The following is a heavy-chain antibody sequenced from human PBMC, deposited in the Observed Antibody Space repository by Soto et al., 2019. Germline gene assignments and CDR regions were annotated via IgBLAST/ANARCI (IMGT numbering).Heavy chain of an antibody. V-gene: IGHV4-30-4*01. J-gene: IGHJ4*02. CDR2: IYYIGST. CDR1: GGSISSGDYY. Sequence: PSETLSLTCTVSGGSISSGDYYWSWIRHPPGKGLEWIGYIYYIGSTYYNPSLKSRVTISVDTSKNQFSLKLSSVTAADTAVYYCARVILGSSWPYYFDYWGQGTMVTVSS. CDR3: ARVILGSSWPYYFDY. D-gene: IGHD6-13*01.